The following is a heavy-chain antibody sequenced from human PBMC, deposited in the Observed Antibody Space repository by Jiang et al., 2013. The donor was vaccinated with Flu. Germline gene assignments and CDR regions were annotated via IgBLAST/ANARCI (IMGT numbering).Heavy chain of an antibody. CDR2: IRSKVFGGTT. Sequence: VQLLESGGGLVQPGRSLRLSCTASGITFGDYAMSWVRQAPGKGLEWVGFIRSKVFGGTTEYAASLKGRFTISRDDSKSIAYLQMNSLKTEDTAVYYCTRARIAVAGTHRLGYYYYGMDVWGKGTTVTVSS. V-gene: IGHV3-49*04. CDR3: TRARIAVAGTHRLGYYYYGMDV. D-gene: IGHD6-19*01. J-gene: IGHJ6*04. CDR1: GITFGDYA.